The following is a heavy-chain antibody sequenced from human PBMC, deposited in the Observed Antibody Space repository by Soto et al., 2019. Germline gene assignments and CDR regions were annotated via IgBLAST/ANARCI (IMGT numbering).Heavy chain of an antibody. J-gene: IGHJ4*02. CDR3: ARDPPGKNDLDY. CDR2: IGVYNGGT. V-gene: IGHV1-18*01. D-gene: IGHD1-1*01. Sequence: QVQLVQSGPEVKKPGASVKVSCKASGYIFSSHXXXWVRQAPGQGLEWMGWIGVYNGGTKYEQKFQGRVTLTTDTSTSTAYMELRSLRYDDTAVYYCARDPPGKNDLDYWGQGTLVTVSS. CDR1: GYIFSSHX.